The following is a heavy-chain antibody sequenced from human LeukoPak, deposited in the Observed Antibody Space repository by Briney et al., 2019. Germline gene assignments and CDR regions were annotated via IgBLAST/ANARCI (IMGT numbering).Heavy chain of an antibody. CDR1: GFTFSSYA. D-gene: IGHD3-22*01. CDR3: AKEGHGSSGYSHSFYYFDY. Sequence: GGSLRLSCAASGFTFSSYAMSWVRQAPGKGLEWVSAISGSGGSTYYADSVKGRFTISRDNSKNTLYLQMNSLRAEDTAVYYCAKEGHGSSGYSHSFYYFDYWGQGTLVTVSS. CDR2: ISGSGGST. V-gene: IGHV3-23*01. J-gene: IGHJ4*02.